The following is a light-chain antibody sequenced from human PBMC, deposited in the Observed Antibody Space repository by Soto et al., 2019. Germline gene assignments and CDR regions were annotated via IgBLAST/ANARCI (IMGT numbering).Light chain of an antibody. V-gene: IGKV1-33*01. CDR3: HQYNIDSWT. Sequence: IQMTQSPSSLSASVGDTVTITCQASQDISHYLNWYQQKPGKALKLLIYDASNLHPGVPSRFRGSGSGTEFTLTISSLQPDDLATYYCHQYNIDSWTFGQGTKVDIK. CDR2: DAS. CDR1: QDISHY. J-gene: IGKJ1*01.